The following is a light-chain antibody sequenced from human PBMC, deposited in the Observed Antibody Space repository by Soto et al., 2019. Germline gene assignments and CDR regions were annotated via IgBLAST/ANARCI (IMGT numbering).Light chain of an antibody. J-gene: IGKJ4*01. CDR1: QSVSNY. Sequence: EIVLTQSPANLCLSPGERATVSCRASQSVSNYLAWYQQKPGQAPRLLIYDASSRATGIPARFSGSGSGTDFTLTISSLEPEDFAVYYCQQRSNWPLTFGGGTKVDIK. V-gene: IGKV3-11*01. CDR3: QQRSNWPLT. CDR2: DAS.